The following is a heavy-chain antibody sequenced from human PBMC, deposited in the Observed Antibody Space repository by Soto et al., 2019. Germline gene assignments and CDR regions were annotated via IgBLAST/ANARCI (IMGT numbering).Heavy chain of an antibody. CDR3: ERDGYYDGVWRKLSHYGMEV. CDR2: ISGYNDYT. D-gene: IGHD3-16*01. Sequence: QAQLMQSAAEVKNPGASVRVSCKASAYTFIRYGIAWVRQAPGQGLEWLGWISGYNDYTTYAQKFQGRVTMTADTSTRTAYLNLRNLNSDDKAVYYCERDGYYDGVWRKLSHYGMEVWGQGTTVSVS. J-gene: IGHJ6*02. CDR1: AYTFIRYG. V-gene: IGHV1-18*01.